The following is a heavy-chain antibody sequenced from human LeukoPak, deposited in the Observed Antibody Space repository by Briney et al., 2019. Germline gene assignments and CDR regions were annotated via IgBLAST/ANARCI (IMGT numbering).Heavy chain of an antibody. CDR2: IKQDGSEK. J-gene: IGHJ3*02. CDR3: ARELTWELLSAAFDI. Sequence: TGGSLRLSCAASEFTFSNHWMSWVRQAPGKGLEWVANIKQDGSEKYYVDSVKGRFTISRDNAKNSLYLQMNSLRAEDTAVYYCARELTWELLSAAFDIWGQGTMVTVSS. CDR1: EFTFSNHW. V-gene: IGHV3-7*01. D-gene: IGHD1-26*01.